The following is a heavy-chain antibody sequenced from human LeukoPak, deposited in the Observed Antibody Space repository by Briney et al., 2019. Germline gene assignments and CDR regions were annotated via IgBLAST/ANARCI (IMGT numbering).Heavy chain of an antibody. CDR3: PRVRIAAALDY. D-gene: IGHD6-13*01. CDR1: GYTFTSYY. Sequence: ASVKVSCKASGYTFTSYYMHWVRQAPGQGLEWMGIINPSGGSTSYAQKIQGRVTITRDTSTRPVYMELSSLRSEGTAVYYCPRVRIAAALDYWGQGTLVTVSS. J-gene: IGHJ4*02. V-gene: IGHV1-46*01. CDR2: INPSGGST.